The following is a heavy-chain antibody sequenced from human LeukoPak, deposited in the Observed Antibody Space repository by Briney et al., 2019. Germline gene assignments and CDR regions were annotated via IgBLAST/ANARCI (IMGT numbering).Heavy chain of an antibody. CDR2: IYYSGST. D-gene: IGHD4-17*01. Sequence: SETLSPTCTVSGGSISSYYWSWIRQPPGKGLEWIGYIYYSGSTNYNPSLKSRVTISVDTSKNQFSLKLSSVTAADTAVYYCAREGYGQYFDYWGQGTLVTVSS. J-gene: IGHJ4*02. CDR3: AREGYGQYFDY. V-gene: IGHV4-59*01. CDR1: GGSISSYY.